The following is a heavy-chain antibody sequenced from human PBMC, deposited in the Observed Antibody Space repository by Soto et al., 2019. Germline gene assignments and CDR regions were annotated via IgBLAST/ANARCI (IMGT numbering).Heavy chain of an antibody. Sequence: GESLKISCKGSGYSFTSYWIGWVRQMPGKGLEWMGIIYPGDSDTRYSPSFQGQVTISADKSISIAYLQWSSLKASDTAIYYCARQGYCSGGSCYSDYYYGMDVWGQGTTVTVSS. V-gene: IGHV5-51*01. CDR1: GYSFTSYW. CDR2: IYPGDSDT. CDR3: ARQGYCSGGSCYSDYYYGMDV. D-gene: IGHD2-15*01. J-gene: IGHJ6*02.